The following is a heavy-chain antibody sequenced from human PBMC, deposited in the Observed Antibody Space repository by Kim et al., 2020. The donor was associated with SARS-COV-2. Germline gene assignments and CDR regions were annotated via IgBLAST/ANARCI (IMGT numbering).Heavy chain of an antibody. CDR2: IYHSGST. D-gene: IGHD6-19*01. CDR1: GGSISSSNW. V-gene: IGHV4-4*02. Sequence: SETLSLTCAVSGGSISSSNWWSWVRQPPGKGLEWIGEIYHSGSTNYNPSLKSRVTISVDKSKNQFSLKLSSVTAADTAVYYCAKLAVAGPSYYYYYGMDVWGQGTTVTVSS. CDR3: AKLAVAGPSYYYYYGMDV. J-gene: IGHJ6*02.